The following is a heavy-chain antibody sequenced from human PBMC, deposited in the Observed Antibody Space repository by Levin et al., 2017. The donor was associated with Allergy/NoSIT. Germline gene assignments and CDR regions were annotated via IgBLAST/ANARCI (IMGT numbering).Heavy chain of an antibody. CDR2: IYYSGST. CDR1: GGSISSSSYY. D-gene: IGHD3-9*01. J-gene: IGHJ4*02. CDR3: ARLVLRYFDWARIWDGPFN. Sequence: SQTLSLTCTVSGGSISSSSYYWGWIRQPPGKGLEWIGSIYYSGSTYYNPSLKSRVTISVDTPKNQFSLKLSSVTAADTAVYYGARLVLRYFDWARIWDGPFNWGQGTLVTVSS. V-gene: IGHV4-39*01.